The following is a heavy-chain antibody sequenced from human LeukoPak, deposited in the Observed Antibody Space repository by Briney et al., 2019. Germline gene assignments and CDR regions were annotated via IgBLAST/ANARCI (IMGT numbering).Heavy chain of an antibody. V-gene: IGHV1-18*01. CDR1: GYTFTSYG. J-gene: IGHJ6*02. Sequence: ASVKVSCKASGYTFTSYGISWVRQAPGQGLEWMGWISAYNGNTNYAQKLQGRVTMTTDTSTSTAYMELRSLRSDDTAVYYCARGEWVRYYGSESYSAPYYYYGMDVWGQGTTVTVSS. CDR3: ARGEWVRYYGSESYSAPYYYYGMDV. CDR2: ISAYNGNT. D-gene: IGHD3-10*01.